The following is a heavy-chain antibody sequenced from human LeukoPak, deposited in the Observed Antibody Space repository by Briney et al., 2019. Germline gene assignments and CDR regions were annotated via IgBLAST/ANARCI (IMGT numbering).Heavy chain of an antibody. CDR3: AREYGGEDY. Sequence: ASVSLSCKASGYTFTRYYMHWVRQAPGQGLEWMGMINPSGGDTTYAQKLQGRVTMTRDTSTSTVYMELSSLRSEDTAVYYCAREYGGEDYWGQGTLVRVSS. CDR2: INPSGGDT. D-gene: IGHD4-23*01. CDR1: GYTFTRYY. J-gene: IGHJ4*02. V-gene: IGHV1-46*01.